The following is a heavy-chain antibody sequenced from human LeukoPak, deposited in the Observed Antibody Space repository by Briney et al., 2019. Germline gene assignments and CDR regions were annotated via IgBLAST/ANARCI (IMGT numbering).Heavy chain of an antibody. Sequence: KTSQTLSLTCTVSGGSIINSGGFYWSWIRQHPGDGLEWIGFVSYRGSTYYNPSLKSRVSMSVDTSRSQFSLRLTSVTDEDTAVYYCARISQSSGGFYYWGQGTLVTVSS. CDR1: GGSIINSGGFY. J-gene: IGHJ4*02. D-gene: IGHD2-15*01. CDR3: ARISQSSGGFYY. CDR2: VSYRGST. V-gene: IGHV4-31*02.